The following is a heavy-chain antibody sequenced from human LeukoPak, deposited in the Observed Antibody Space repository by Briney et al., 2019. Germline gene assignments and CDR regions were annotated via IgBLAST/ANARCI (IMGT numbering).Heavy chain of an antibody. CDR1: GGSLSGYY. CDR3: ARSPLTGNYGDWFDP. CDR2: INPSGST. Sequence: SETLSLTCGVYGGSLSGYYWSWIRQPPGKGLELIGEINPSGSTNCNPSLKSRVTISVDMSKNQFSLKLNSVTAADTAVYYCARSPLTGNYGDWFDPWGQGTLVIVSS. V-gene: IGHV4-34*01. D-gene: IGHD3-9*01. J-gene: IGHJ5*02.